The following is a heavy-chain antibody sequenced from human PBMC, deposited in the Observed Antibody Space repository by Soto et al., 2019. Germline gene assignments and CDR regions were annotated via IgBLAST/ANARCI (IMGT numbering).Heavy chain of an antibody. Sequence: EVQLVESGGGLVKPGGSLRLSCAASGFTFSNAWMSWVRQAPGKGLEWVGRIKSKTDGGTTDYAAPVKGRFTISRDDSQNTLYLQMNGLNTEDTAVYYCTADLSFYDYIWGRYRDFDYWGQGTLVTGSS. D-gene: IGHD3-16*02. CDR3: TADLSFYDYIWGRYRDFDY. J-gene: IGHJ4*02. CDR1: GFTFSNAW. CDR2: IKSKTDGGTT. V-gene: IGHV3-15*01.